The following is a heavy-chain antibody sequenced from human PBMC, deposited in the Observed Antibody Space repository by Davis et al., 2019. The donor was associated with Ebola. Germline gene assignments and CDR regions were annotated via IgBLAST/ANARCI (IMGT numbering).Heavy chain of an antibody. CDR2: FDPTGAGT. CDR1: GGTFSSYA. Sequence: AASVKVSCKASGGTFSSYAISWVRQAPGQGLEWLGIFDPTGAGTSYAQKFQGRVTLTRETSTTTVYMELSSLRSEDTAVYYCARNDYGSGSYSGFDYWGQGTLVTVSS. D-gene: IGHD3-10*01. V-gene: IGHV1-46*01. J-gene: IGHJ4*02. CDR3: ARNDYGSGSYSGFDY.